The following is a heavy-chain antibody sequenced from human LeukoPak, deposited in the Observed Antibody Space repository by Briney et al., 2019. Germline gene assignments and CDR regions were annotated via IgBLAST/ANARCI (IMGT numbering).Heavy chain of an antibody. Sequence: GGSLRLSCAASGFTFSSYAMSWVRQAPGKGLKWVSAISGSGGSTYYADSVKGRFTISRDNPKNTLYLQMNSLRAEDTAVYYCAKDRSDCSGGSCYSWSYWGQGTLVTVSS. CDR1: GFTFSSYA. V-gene: IGHV3-23*01. CDR2: ISGSGGST. J-gene: IGHJ4*02. D-gene: IGHD2-15*01. CDR3: AKDRSDCSGGSCYSWSY.